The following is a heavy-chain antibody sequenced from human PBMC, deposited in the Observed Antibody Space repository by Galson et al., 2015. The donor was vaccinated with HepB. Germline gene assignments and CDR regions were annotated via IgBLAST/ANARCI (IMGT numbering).Heavy chain of an antibody. CDR2: IYPGDSDT. J-gene: IGHJ4*02. Sequence: QSGAEVKKPGESLRISCKGSGYSFTSYWISWVRQMPGKGLECMGIIYPGDSDTRYSPSFQGQVTISADKSISTAYLQWSSLKASDTAIYYCARRNVISGSYHFDSWGQGTLVTVSS. D-gene: IGHD3-10*01. CDR1: GYSFTSYW. V-gene: IGHV5-51*01. CDR3: ARRNVISGSYHFDS.